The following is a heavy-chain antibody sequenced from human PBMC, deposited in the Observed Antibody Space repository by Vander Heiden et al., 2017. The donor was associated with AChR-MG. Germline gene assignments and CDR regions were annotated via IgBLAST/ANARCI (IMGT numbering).Heavy chain of an antibody. CDR1: GFTFSSYG. Sequence: QVQLVESGGGVVQPGRSLRLSCAASGFTFSSYGMHWVRQAPGKGLEWVAVIWYDGSNKYYADSVKGRFTISRDNSKNTLYLQMNSLRAEDTAVYYCARAKYYYDSSGYYYDAFDIWGQGTMVTVSS. CDR3: ARAKYYYDSSGYYYDAFDI. D-gene: IGHD3-22*01. J-gene: IGHJ3*02. CDR2: IWYDGSNK. V-gene: IGHV3-33*01.